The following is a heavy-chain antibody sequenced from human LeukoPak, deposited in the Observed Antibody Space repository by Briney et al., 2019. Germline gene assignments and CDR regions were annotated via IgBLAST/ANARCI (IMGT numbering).Heavy chain of an antibody. J-gene: IGHJ3*01. Sequence: PGESLKISCKASGYRFTNYWIGWVRQMPGKGLEWMGIINPDDSDTRYSPSFQGQVIISADKSMNTAYLRCSSLKASDTAMYYCARLRTLDAFDVWGQGTLVTVSS. CDR3: ARLRTLDAFDV. V-gene: IGHV5-51*01. CDR1: GYRFTNYW. CDR2: INPDDSDT.